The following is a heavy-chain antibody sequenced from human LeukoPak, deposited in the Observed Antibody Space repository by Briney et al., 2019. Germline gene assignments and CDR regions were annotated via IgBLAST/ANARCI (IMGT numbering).Heavy chain of an antibody. CDR2: ISGSGGST. J-gene: IGHJ4*02. D-gene: IGHD2-21*02. V-gene: IGHV3-23*01. CDR1: GFTFSSYA. Sequence: PGGSLRLSCAASGFTFSSYAMSWVRQAPGKGLEWVLAISGSGGSTYYADSVKGRFTISRDNSKNTLYLQMNSLRAEDTAVYYCAKDRFPRLVTAIPDYWGRGTLVTVSS. CDR3: AKDRFPRLVTAIPDY.